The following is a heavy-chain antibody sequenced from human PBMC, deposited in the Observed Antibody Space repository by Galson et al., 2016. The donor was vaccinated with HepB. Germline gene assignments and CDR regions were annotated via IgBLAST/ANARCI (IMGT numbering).Heavy chain of an antibody. CDR2: IDPGSGNT. D-gene: IGHD2-2*01. CDR3: ARGYCGSTTCYYYYGMDV. Sequence: SVKVSCKASGYTFNKYAMHWVRQAPGQRLEWMGWIDPGSGNTRYSQKLEDRVTLSTDTSANTAYVELSSLRSEDTAVYYCARGYCGSTTCYYYYGMDVWGQGTPVTVSS. J-gene: IGHJ6*02. V-gene: IGHV1-3*01. CDR1: GYTFNKYA.